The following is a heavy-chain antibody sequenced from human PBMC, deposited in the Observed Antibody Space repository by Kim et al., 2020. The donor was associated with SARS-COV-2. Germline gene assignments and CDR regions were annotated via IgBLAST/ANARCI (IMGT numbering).Heavy chain of an antibody. V-gene: IGHV1-18*04. CDR1: GYTFTSYG. J-gene: IGHJ4*02. Sequence: ASVKVSCKASGYTFTSYGISWVRQAPGQGLEWMGWISAYNGNTNYAQKLQGRVTMTTDTSTSTAYMELRSLRSDDTAVYYCAREGGRGREWVWEMISGENAYYLAYWGQGTLVTVSS. CDR3: AREGGRGREWVWEMISGENAYYLAY. D-gene: IGHD3-3*01. CDR2: ISAYNGNT.